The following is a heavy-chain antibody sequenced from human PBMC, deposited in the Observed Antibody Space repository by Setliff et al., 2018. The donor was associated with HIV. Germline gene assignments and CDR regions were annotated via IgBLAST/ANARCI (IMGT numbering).Heavy chain of an antibody. CDR2: IYYSGST. J-gene: IGHJ4*02. Sequence: SETLSLTCTVSGDSINSGNYYWSWIRQHPGKGLEWIGYIYYSGSTYYSPSLKSRVTISEDTSKNQFSLKMRSVTAADTAVYYCATSPAVEILGSRPFYFDYWGQGTLVTVSS. CDR1: GDSINSGNYY. V-gene: IGHV4-31*03. D-gene: IGHD5-12*01. CDR3: ATSPAVEILGSRPFYFDY.